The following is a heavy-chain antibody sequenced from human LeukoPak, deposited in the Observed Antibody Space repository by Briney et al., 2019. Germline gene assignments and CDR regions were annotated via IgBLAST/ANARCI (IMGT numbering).Heavy chain of an antibody. J-gene: IGHJ3*02. CDR1: GGSIINYY. V-gene: IGHV4-59*01. CDR2: IYYSGST. D-gene: IGHD5-18*01. Sequence: SETLSLTCTVSGGSIINYYWSWIRQPPGKGLEWIGYIYYSGSTNYNPSLKSRVTISLDTSKNQFFLKLSSVTAADTAVYYCASKGGYSSIGAFDIWGQGTMVTVSS. CDR3: ASKGGYSSIGAFDI.